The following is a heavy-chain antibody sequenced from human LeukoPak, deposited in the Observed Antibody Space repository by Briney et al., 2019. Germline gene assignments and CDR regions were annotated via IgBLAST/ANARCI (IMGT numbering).Heavy chain of an antibody. CDR2: FDPEDGET. CDR3: ATDLTYSSSFQH. Sequence: ASVKVSCKVSGYTLTELSMHWVRQAPGKGLEWMGGFDPEDGETIYAQKFQGRVTMNEDTSTDTAYMELSSLRSEDTAVYYCATDLTYSSSFQHWGQGTLVTVSS. V-gene: IGHV1-24*01. CDR1: GYTLTELS. J-gene: IGHJ1*01. D-gene: IGHD6-13*01.